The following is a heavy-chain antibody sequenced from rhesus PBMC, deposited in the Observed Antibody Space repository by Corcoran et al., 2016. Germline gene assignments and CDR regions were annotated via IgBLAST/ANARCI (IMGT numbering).Heavy chain of an antibody. CDR3: VGLMVAGPVEY. J-gene: IGHJ4*01. Sequence: LQLQESGPGLVKPSETLSLTCAVSGGSISSNSWTWIRQPPGKGLEWIGRIYGDARSTDYNPSLRSRVPISTDTSKTKFSLKGDSVTAADTAVYYCVGLMVAGPVEYWGQGVLVTVSS. CDR2: IYGDARST. V-gene: IGHV4-173*01. D-gene: IGHD6-37*01. CDR1: GGSISSNS.